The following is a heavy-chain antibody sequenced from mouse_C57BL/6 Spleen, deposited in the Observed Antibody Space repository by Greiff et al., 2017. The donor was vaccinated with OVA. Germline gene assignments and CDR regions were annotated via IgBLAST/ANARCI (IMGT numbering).Heavy chain of an antibody. V-gene: IGHV5-6*01. Sequence: EVNLVESGGDLVKPGGSLKLSCAASGFTFSSYGMSWVRQTPDKRLEWVATISSGGSYTYYPDSVKGRFTISRDNAKNTLYLQMSSLKSEDTAMYYCARHETYYFDYWGQGTTLTVSS. J-gene: IGHJ2*01. CDR1: GFTFSSYG. CDR2: ISSGGSYT. CDR3: ARHETYYFDY.